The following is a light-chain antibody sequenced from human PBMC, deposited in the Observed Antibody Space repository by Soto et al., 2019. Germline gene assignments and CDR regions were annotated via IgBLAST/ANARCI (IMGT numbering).Light chain of an antibody. CDR3: LQYNDWPYT. Sequence: EIVVTQSPATLSVSPGDRVTLSCTASQNVGINLAWYQQKPGQAPRLLIYGKSTRATGIPARFSGIGSGTEFTLAISSLQSEDFALYYCLQYNDWPYTCGRGTKLEIK. CDR1: QNVGIN. CDR2: GKS. J-gene: IGKJ2*01. V-gene: IGKV3-15*01.